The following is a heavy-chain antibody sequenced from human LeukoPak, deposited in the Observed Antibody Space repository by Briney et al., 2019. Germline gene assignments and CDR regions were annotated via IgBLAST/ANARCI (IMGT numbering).Heavy chain of an antibody. Sequence: ESQKTSSKGSGYSFTSYWIGWVRQTPGKVLEWMGIIYHGDSDTRYSQSFQGEVTISADKSISTANLQWSSLKASDTAMYYCARQGSGTSLDYWGQGTLVTVSS. V-gene: IGHV5-51*01. CDR3: ARQGSGTSLDY. CDR1: GYSFTSYW. D-gene: IGHD3-10*01. CDR2: IYHGDSDT. J-gene: IGHJ4*02.